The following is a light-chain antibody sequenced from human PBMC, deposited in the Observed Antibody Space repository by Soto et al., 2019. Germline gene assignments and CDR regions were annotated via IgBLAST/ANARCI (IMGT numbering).Light chain of an antibody. CDR3: QQYGSSLTWT. CDR1: QSITSSY. CDR2: GAS. J-gene: IGKJ1*01. V-gene: IGKV3-20*01. Sequence: EIVLTQSPGTLPLSPGERATLSCRASQSITSSYLAWYQQKPGQAPRLLIYGASGRATGIPDRFSGSGSGTDFTLTIKRLEPEDFAVYYCQQYGSSLTWTFGQGTKV.